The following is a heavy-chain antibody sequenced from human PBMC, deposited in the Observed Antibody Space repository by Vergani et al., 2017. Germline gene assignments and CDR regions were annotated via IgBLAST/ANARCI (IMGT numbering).Heavy chain of an antibody. D-gene: IGHD3-3*01. CDR3: GKGSGYYKLYYYGMDV. J-gene: IGHJ6*02. CDR2: ISGSGGST. CDR1: GFTFSSYA. Sequence: EVQLVESGGGLVQPGGSLRLSCAASGFTFSSYAMSWVRQAPGKGLEWVSAISGSGGSTYYADSVKGRFTISRDNSKNTLYLQMNSLRAEDTAVYYWGKGSGYYKLYYYGMDVWGQGTTVTVSS. V-gene: IGHV3-23*04.